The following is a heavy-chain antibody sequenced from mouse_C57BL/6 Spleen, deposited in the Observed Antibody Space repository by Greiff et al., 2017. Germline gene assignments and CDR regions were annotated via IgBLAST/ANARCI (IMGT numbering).Heavy chain of an antibody. CDR2: INPETGGT. D-gene: IGHD4-1*01. J-gene: IGHJ2*01. CDR3: TRNWGFDY. CDR1: GYTFTNYE. V-gene: IGHV1-15*01. Sequence: VQLQQSGAGLVRPGASVTLSCKASGYTFTNYEMHWVKRTPVNGLEGIGAINPETGGTSYNHNFKGKAILTADKSSSTAYMELRSLTSEDSAVYYCTRNWGFDYWGQGTTLTVSS.